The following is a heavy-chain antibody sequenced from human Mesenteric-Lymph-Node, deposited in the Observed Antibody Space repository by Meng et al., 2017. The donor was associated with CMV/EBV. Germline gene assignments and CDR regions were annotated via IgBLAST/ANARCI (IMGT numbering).Heavy chain of an antibody. D-gene: IGHD3-10*01. J-gene: IGHJ4*02. Sequence: SVKVSCKASGYTFTSYGISWVRQAPGQGLEWMGGIIPLFGTAKYAQRFQGRITITTDEPTSTAYMELNSLRSEDTAVYYCARGNYYGSGKFDYWGQETLVTVSS. CDR1: GYTFTSYG. CDR3: ARGNYYGSGKFDY. V-gene: IGHV1-69*05. CDR2: IIPLFGTA.